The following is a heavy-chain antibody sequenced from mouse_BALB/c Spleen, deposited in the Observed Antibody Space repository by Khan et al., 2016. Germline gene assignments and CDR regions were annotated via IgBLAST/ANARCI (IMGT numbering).Heavy chain of an antibody. CDR3: TTYVDYEGFAY. D-gene: IGHD1-1*01. CDR1: GYSITSGYF. J-gene: IGHJ3*01. V-gene: IGHV3-6*02. Sequence: EVQLQESGPGLVKPSQSLSLTCSVTGYSITSGYFWNWIRQFPGHKLEWMGYISYDGSNNYNPSLKNRISITRDSSKNQSFLKLNSVTTEDTANSSCTTYVDYEGFAYWGQGPRVAVSA. CDR2: ISYDGSN.